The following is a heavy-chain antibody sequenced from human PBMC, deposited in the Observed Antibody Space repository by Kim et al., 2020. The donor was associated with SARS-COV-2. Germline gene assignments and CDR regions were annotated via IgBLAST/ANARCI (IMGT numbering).Heavy chain of an antibody. V-gene: IGHV4-39*01. CDR3: ARQDSSSWNAFDI. D-gene: IGHD6-13*01. Sequence: YNPSRKSRVTISVDTPKNQFSLKLSSVTAADTAVYYCARQDSSSWNAFDIWGQGTMVTVSS. J-gene: IGHJ3*02.